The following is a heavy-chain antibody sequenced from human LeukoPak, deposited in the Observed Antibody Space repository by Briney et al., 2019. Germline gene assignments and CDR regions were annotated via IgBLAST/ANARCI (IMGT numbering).Heavy chain of an antibody. CDR2: IIPIFGTA. J-gene: IGHJ6*03. Sequence: SVKVSCKASGGTFSSYATSWVRQAPGQGLEWMGGIIPIFGTANYAQKFQGRVTITTDESTSTAYMELSSLRSEDTAVYYCARGQADPLLPREYYYYMDVWGKGTTVTVSS. CDR3: ARGQADPLLPREYYYYMDV. D-gene: IGHD2-15*01. V-gene: IGHV1-69*05. CDR1: GGTFSSYA.